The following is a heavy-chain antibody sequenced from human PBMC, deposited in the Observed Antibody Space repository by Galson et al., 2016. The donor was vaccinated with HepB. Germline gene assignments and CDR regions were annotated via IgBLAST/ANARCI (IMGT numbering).Heavy chain of an antibody. J-gene: IGHJ6*02. V-gene: IGHV1-2*04. D-gene: IGHD6-19*01. CDR1: GYMFTGYS. Sequence: SCKASGYMFTGYSLHWVRQAPGQGLEWMGWINPNTGATNYAQKFQGWVTMTRDTSNDTAYMELSRLKTDDTAVYFCARDEYRSGYSHVRGMDVWGQGTAVTVSS. CDR2: INPNTGAT. CDR3: ARDEYRSGYSHVRGMDV.